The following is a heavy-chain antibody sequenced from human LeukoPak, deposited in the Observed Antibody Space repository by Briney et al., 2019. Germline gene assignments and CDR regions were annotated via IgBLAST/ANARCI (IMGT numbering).Heavy chain of an antibody. J-gene: IGHJ6*04. Sequence: ASVKVSCKASGYTFISYGISWVRPAPGQGLEWMGWISAYNGNTNYAQKLQGRVTMTTDTSTSTAYMELRSLRSDDTAVYYCASSYYYGSGSYYYYGMDVWGKGATVTVSS. CDR1: GYTFISYG. CDR2: ISAYNGNT. V-gene: IGHV1-18*04. D-gene: IGHD3-10*01. CDR3: ASSYYYGSGSYYYYGMDV.